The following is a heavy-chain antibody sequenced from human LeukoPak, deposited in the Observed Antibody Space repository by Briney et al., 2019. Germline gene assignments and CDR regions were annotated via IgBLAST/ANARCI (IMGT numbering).Heavy chain of an antibody. CDR1: GFTVSNSF. Sequence: GGSLRLSCAASGFTVSNSFVSWVRQAPGKGLEWVSVYSGGTTYYADSVKGRFTISRDNSKNTLYLQMNSLRAEDTALYYCAKCGTYYPWGQGTLVTVSS. D-gene: IGHD1-26*01. V-gene: IGHV3-53*01. J-gene: IGHJ5*02. CDR3: AKCGTYYP. CDR2: YSGGTT.